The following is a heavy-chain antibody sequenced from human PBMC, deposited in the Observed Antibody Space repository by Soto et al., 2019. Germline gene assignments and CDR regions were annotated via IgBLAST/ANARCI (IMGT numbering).Heavy chain of an antibody. V-gene: IGHV4-34*01. CDR1: GGSFSGNY. J-gene: IGHJ4*02. Sequence: SETLSLTCAVYGGSFSGNYWSWVRQPPGKGLEWIGEINPSGSTNYNPSLKSRVTISLDTSKNQFSLKLISVTAADTAVYYCARGSSSGSYWAYWGQGTLVTVSS. D-gene: IGHD3-10*01. CDR3: ARGSSSGSYWAY. CDR2: INPSGST.